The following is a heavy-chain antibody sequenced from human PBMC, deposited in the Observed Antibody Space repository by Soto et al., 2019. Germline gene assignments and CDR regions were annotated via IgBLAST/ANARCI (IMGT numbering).Heavy chain of an antibody. CDR3: ARGYSGYDCYG. CDR2: ISSSSSYI. V-gene: IGHV3-21*01. CDR1: GFTFSSYS. J-gene: IGHJ4*02. Sequence: EVQLVESGGGLVKPGGSLRLSCAASGFTFSSYSMNWVRQAPGKGLEWVSSISSSSSYIYYADSVQGRFTISRDNAKNSLYLQLNSLRAEDTAVYYCARGYSGYDCYGWGQGTLVTVSS. D-gene: IGHD5-12*01.